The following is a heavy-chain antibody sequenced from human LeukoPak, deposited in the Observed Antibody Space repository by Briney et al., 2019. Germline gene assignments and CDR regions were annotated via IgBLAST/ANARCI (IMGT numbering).Heavy chain of an antibody. J-gene: IGHJ3*02. CDR2: IKQDGRET. V-gene: IGHV3-7*01. CDR1: GFTLSSYW. D-gene: IGHD4-23*01. Sequence: GGSLRLSCAASGFTLSSYWMSWVRQAPGKGLEWVANIKQDGRETYYVDSVKGRFTISRDNAKNSLYLQMNSLRAEDTAVYYCARESSGNGGAFDIWGQGTMVTVSS. CDR3: ARESSGNGGAFDI.